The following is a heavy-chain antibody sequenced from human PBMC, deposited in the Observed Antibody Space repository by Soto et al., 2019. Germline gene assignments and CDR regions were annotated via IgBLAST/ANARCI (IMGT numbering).Heavy chain of an antibody. D-gene: IGHD2-15*01. CDR1: GGSISSGDYY. Sequence: SETLSLTCTVSGGSISSGDYYWSWIRQPPGKGLEWIGYIYYSGSTYYNPSLKSRVTISVDTSKNQFSLKLSSVTAADTAVYYCARAAVVAATPESWFDHWGQGTLVTVSS. V-gene: IGHV4-30-4*01. CDR3: ARAAVVAATPESWFDH. J-gene: IGHJ5*02. CDR2: IYYSGST.